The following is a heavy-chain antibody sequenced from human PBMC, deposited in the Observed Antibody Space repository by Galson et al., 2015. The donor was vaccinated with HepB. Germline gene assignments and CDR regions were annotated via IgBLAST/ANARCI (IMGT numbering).Heavy chain of an antibody. J-gene: IGHJ4*02. D-gene: IGHD3-16*02. V-gene: IGHV3-23*01. Sequence: SLRLSCAASGFTFSSYAMSWVRQAPGKGLEWVSAIRGSGGSTYYADSVKGRFTISRDNSKNTLYLQMNSLRAEDTAVYYCANFPINYYYVWGSYRPSTTPPLFFWGQGTLVTVSS. CDR1: GFTFSSYA. CDR3: ANFPINYYYVWGSYRPSTTPPLFF. CDR2: IRGSGGST.